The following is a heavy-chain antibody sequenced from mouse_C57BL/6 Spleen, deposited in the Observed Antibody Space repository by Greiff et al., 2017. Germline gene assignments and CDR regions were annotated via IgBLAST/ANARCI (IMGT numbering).Heavy chain of an antibody. CDR3: ARSGGGYAIDY. CDR1: GYTFTSYW. D-gene: IGHD1-1*02. J-gene: IGHJ4*01. CDR2: IDPSDSYT. V-gene: IGHV1-59*01. Sequence: VQLQQPGAELVRPGTSVKLSCKASGYTFTSYWMHWVKQRPGQGLEWIGVIDPSDSYTNYNQKFKGKATLTVDTSSSTAYMQLSSLTSEDSAVYYCARSGGGYAIDYWGQGTSVTVSS.